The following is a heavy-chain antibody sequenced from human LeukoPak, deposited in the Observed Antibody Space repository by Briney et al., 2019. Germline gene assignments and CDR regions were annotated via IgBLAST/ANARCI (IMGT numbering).Heavy chain of an antibody. J-gene: IGHJ4*02. V-gene: IGHV3-30*01. CDR2: ISSGGVLR. CDR3: ATDSTYYYDSGSSGPHYFDN. CDR1: GFTFINFA. Sequence: GGSLRLSCAASGFTFINFAMHWVRQAPGKGLEWVSIISSGGVLRYYADSVKGRFTISRDNSKNTSYLQLDSLRPEDTAVYFCATDSTYYYDSGSSGPHYFDNWGQGTLVTVSS. D-gene: IGHD3-10*01.